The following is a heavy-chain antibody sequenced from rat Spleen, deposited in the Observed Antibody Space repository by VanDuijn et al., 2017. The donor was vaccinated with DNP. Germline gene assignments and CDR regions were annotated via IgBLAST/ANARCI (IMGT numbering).Heavy chain of an antibody. CDR1: GFTFSAYY. CDR3: ARHEEYSSYVYGFAY. V-gene: IGHV5-25*01. D-gene: IGHD1-2*01. J-gene: IGHJ3*01. Sequence: EVQLVESGGGLVQPGRSLKLSCAASGFTFSAYYMAWVRQAPAKGLEWVAYIGSAAYAPYYGDSVKGRFTISRDNAKSTQYLQMDSLRSEDTATYYCARHEEYSSYVYGFAYWGRGTLVTVSS. CDR2: IGSAAYAP.